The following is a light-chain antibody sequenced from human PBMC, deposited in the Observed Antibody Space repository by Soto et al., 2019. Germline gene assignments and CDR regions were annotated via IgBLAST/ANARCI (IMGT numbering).Light chain of an antibody. CDR1: QGVSSK. CDR2: GAS. Sequence: ETVLTQSPGTLSLSPRERATLSCRASQGVSSKLAWYQQKPGQAPRLLIYGASTRATGIPARFSGSGSGTEFTLTISSLQSEDFAVYYCQQYNSWPPNTFGQGTKV. J-gene: IGKJ2*01. CDR3: QQYNSWPPNT. V-gene: IGKV3-15*01.